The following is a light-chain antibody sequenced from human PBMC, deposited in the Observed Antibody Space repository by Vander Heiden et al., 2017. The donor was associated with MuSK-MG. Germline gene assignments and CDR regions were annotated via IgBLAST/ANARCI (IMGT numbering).Light chain of an antibody. J-gene: IGLJ3*02. CDR3: AEWDDSLNGAV. CDR2: SNN. V-gene: IGLV1-44*01. Sequence: QSLPTQPPSASGTPGQRVPLCFSGSSSNIGSTTLHWSQQLPGTATKLLIESNNQRPSGVPDRFAGYKAGTYAAPVTRGLQSEDEADDYCAEWDDSLNGAVFGGGTKLTVL. CDR1: SSNIGSTT.